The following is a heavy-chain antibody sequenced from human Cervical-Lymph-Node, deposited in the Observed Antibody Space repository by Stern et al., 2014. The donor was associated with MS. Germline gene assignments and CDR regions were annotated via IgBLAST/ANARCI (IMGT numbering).Heavy chain of an antibody. CDR2: ISYGGSKA. CDR1: GFNFSSYA. D-gene: IGHD3-10*01. J-gene: IGHJ6*02. V-gene: IGHV3-30-3*01. Sequence: QVQLVESGGGVVQPGRALRLSCAATGFNFSSYAMQWVRQAPGKGLEWLAVISYGGSKAYYTESVNGRFTVSRDNSKNTLFLQVSSLRPEDTAEYYCARDLVWFGELDGGAMDVWGHGTTVTVSS. CDR3: ARDLVWFGELDGGAMDV.